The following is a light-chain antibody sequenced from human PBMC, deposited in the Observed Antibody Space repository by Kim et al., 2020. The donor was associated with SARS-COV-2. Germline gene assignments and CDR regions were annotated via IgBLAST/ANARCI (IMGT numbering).Light chain of an antibody. CDR2: GAS. CDR1: QSVSSNY. Sequence: EIVLTQSPGTLSLSPGERATLSCRASQSVSSNYLAWYQQKPGQAPRLLIYGASSRATGIPDRFSGSGSGTDFTLTITRLEPEDFAVYYWQQYSSSLETFGQGTKVDIK. J-gene: IGKJ1*01. V-gene: IGKV3-20*01. CDR3: QQYSSSLET.